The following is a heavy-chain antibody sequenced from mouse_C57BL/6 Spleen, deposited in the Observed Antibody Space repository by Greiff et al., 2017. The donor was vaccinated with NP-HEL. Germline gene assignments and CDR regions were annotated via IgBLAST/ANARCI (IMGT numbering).Heavy chain of an antibody. CDR1: GYSITSGYY. CDR3: ARVSGSSSMDY. V-gene: IGHV3-6*01. J-gene: IGHJ4*01. CDR2: ISYDGSN. D-gene: IGHD1-1*01. Sequence: ESGPGLVKPSQSLSLTCSVTGYSITSGYYWNWIRQFPGNKLEWMGYISYDGSNNYNPSLKNRISITRDTSKNQFFLKLNSVTTEDTATYYCARVSGSSSMDYWGQGTSVTVSS.